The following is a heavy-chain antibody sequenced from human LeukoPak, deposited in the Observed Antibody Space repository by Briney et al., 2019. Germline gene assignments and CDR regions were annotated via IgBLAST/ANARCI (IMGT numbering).Heavy chain of an antibody. CDR3: ARENAGLGVLPHYFDH. J-gene: IGHJ4*02. CDR2: INPYNGNT. V-gene: IGHV1-18*01. Sequence: ASVKVSCKASGYTFTSYGINWVRQAPGQGLEWMGWINPYNGNTNYAQKLQGRVTMTTDTSTSTAYMELRSLRSDDTAVYYCARENAGLGVLPHYFDHWGQGALVTVYS. D-gene: IGHD3-10*01. CDR1: GYTFTSYG.